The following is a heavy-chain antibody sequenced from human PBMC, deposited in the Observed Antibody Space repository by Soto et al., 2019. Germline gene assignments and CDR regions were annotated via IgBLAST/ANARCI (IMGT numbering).Heavy chain of an antibody. CDR2: IYYSGST. CDR3: ARRDRYYGSGSYGPSGYYYYYMDV. D-gene: IGHD3-10*01. CDR1: GGSISSYY. J-gene: IGHJ6*03. V-gene: IGHV4-59*08. Sequence: PSETLSLTCTVSGGSISSYYWSWIRQPPGKGLEWIGYIYYSGSTNYNPSLKSRVTISVDTSKNQFSLKLSSVTAADTAVYYCARRDRYYGSGSYGPSGYYYYYMDVWGNGTTVTVS.